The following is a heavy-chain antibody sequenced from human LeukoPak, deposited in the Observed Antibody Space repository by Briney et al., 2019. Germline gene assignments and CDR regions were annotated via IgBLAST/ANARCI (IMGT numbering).Heavy chain of an antibody. D-gene: IGHD4/OR15-4a*01. CDR2: ILPITATS. Sequence: ASVKVSCKASGGTFSNYAISWVRQAPGQGLEWMGGILPITATSNYAQKFQGRVSFTADESTSTAYMELSSLRSDDTAVYYCARGAYMVLRGSFDPWGQGTLVTVSS. CDR3: ARGAYMVLRGSFDP. J-gene: IGHJ5*02. V-gene: IGHV1-69*13. CDR1: GGTFSNYA.